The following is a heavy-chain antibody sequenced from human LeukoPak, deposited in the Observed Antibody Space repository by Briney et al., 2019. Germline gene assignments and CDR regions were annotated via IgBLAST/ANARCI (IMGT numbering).Heavy chain of an antibody. J-gene: IGHJ4*02. CDR2: TNLHGTAV. V-gene: IGHV3-74*01. CDR1: GLSFSNYW. D-gene: IGHD3-10*02. Sequence: PGGSLRLSCAVSGLSFSNYWMHWVRQAPGKGLVCVARTNLHGTAVDYADSVKGRFTISRDNSKNMLFLEMNSLRAEDTAVYYCASAYTYVRLGDHWGQGTLVTVSP. CDR3: ASAYTYVRLGDH.